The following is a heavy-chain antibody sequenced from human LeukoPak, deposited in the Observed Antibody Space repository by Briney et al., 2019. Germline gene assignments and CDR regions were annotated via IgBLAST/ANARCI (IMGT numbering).Heavy chain of an antibody. V-gene: IGHV1-69*04. CDR2: IIPILGIA. D-gene: IGHD1-26*01. CDR3: GSGSSLHRDAFDI. J-gene: IGHJ3*02. Sequence: ASVKVSCKASGYTFTSYDISWVRQAPGQGLEWMGRIIPILGIANYAQKFQGRVTITADKSTSTAYMELSSLRSEDTAVYYCGSGSSLHRDAFDIWGQGTMVTVSS. CDR1: GYTFTSYD.